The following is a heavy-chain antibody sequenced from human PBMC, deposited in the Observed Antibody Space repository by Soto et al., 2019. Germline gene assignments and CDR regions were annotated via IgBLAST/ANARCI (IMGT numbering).Heavy chain of an antibody. CDR3: ARSVFP. CDR2: IYYDGST. Sequence: SETLSLTCTVSGASISSSSFYWGWIRQPPGKGLESIANIYYDGSTYYSPSLKSRVTISVDTSKNQFSLKLTSVTDADTAVYYCARSVFPWGQGTLVTVSS. J-gene: IGHJ5*02. V-gene: IGHV4-39*07. CDR1: GASISSSSFY.